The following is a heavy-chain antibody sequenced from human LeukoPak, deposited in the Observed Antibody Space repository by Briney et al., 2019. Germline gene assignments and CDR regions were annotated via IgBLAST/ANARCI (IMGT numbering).Heavy chain of an antibody. V-gene: IGHV3-53*01. D-gene: IGHD6-19*01. J-gene: IGHJ4*02. CDR1: GFTVSSNY. Sequence: GGSLRLSCAASGFTVSSNYMSWVRQAPGKGLEWVSVIYSGGSTYYADSVKGRFTISRDNSKNTLYLQMNSLRVEDTAVYYCAREVAVGSFDYWGQGTLVTVSS. CDR2: IYSGGST. CDR3: AREVAVGSFDY.